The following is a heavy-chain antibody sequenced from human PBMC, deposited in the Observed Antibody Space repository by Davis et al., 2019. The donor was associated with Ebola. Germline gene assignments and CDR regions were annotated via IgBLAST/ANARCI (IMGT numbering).Heavy chain of an antibody. J-gene: IGHJ4*02. CDR1: GFTFSDYY. D-gene: IGHD2-2*01. Sequence: GESLKISCAASGFTFSDYYMSWIRQAPGKGLVWVSYISSSGSTIYYSDSVKGRFTIARDNSKNTLYLQMNSLRAEDTVVYYCATDRVYQLLLPVTNIFDYWGQGTLVTVSS. CDR2: ISSSGSTI. CDR3: ATDRVYQLLLPVTNIFDY. V-gene: IGHV3-11*01.